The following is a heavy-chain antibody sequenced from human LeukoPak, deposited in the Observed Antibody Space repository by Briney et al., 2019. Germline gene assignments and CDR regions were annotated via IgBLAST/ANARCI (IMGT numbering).Heavy chain of an antibody. CDR2: ISSSGSGGNT. D-gene: IGHD3-10*01. J-gene: IGHJ5*02. V-gene: IGHV3-23*01. Sequence: GGSLRLSCAASGVTLSSYAMSWARQAPGKGLEWVSGISSSGSGGNTYYADSVKGRFTISRDNAKNSLYLRMNSLRDEDTAVYYCVRDFHMVRGPWGQGTLVTVSS. CDR3: VRDFHMVRGP. CDR1: GVTLSSYA.